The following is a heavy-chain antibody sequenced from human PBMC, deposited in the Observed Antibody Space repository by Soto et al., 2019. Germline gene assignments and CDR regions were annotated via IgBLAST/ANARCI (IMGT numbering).Heavy chain of an antibody. J-gene: IGHJ6*02. Sequence: LRLSCAASGFTFSDYYMSWIRQAPGKGLEWVSYISSSSSYTNYADSVKGRFTISRDNAKNSLYLQMNSLRAEDTAVYYCARDLSGYSLGMDVWGQGTTVTVSS. V-gene: IGHV3-11*06. CDR3: ARDLSGYSLGMDV. CDR2: ISSSSSYT. D-gene: IGHD6-13*01. CDR1: GFTFSDYY.